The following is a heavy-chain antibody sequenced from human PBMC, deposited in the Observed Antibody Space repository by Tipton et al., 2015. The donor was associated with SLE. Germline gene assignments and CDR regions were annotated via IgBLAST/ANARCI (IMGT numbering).Heavy chain of an antibody. CDR3: ASTSGSYYHLWDY. D-gene: IGHD1-26*01. J-gene: IGHJ4*02. CDR2: ISSSSSYT. CDR1: GFTFSDYY. Sequence: SLRLSCAASGFTFSDYYMSWIRQAPGKGLEWVSYISSSSSYTNYADSVKGRFTISRDNAKNSLYLQMNSLRAEDTAVYYCASTSGSYYHLWDYWGQGTLVTVSS. V-gene: IGHV3-11*03.